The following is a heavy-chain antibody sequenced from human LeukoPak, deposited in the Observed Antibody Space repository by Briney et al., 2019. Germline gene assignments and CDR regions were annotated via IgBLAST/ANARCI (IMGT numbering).Heavy chain of an antibody. J-gene: IGHJ4*02. CDR1: GYTFTSYG. Sequence: ASVTVSCKASGYTFTSYGISWVRQAPGQGLEWMGWISAYNGNTNYAQKLQGRVTMTTDTSTSTAYMELRSLRSGDTAVYYRARDAGDYFDYWGQGTLVTVSS. CDR2: ISAYNGNT. V-gene: IGHV1-18*01. CDR3: ARDAGDYFDY.